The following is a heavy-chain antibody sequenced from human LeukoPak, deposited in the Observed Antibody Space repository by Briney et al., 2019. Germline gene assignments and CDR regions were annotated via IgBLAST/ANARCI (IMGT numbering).Heavy chain of an antibody. CDR3: ARDHGNNWNYGYYCYMDV. CDR2: ISSNGGST. V-gene: IGHV3-64*01. D-gene: IGHD1-7*01. Sequence: GGSLRLSCAASGFTFSSYAMHWVRQAPGKGLEYVSAISSNGGSTYYANSVKGRFTISRDNSKNTLYLQMGSLRAEDMAVYYCARDHGNNWNYGYYCYMDVWGKGTTVTVSS. CDR1: GFTFSSYA. J-gene: IGHJ6*03.